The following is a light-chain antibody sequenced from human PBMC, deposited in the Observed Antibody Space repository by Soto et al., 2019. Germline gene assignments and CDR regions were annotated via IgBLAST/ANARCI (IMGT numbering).Light chain of an antibody. CDR3: QQHNNWPYT. V-gene: IGKV3-15*01. CDR2: GAF. J-gene: IGKJ2*01. CDR1: QTVSSN. Sequence: EVVMTQSPATLSVSPGESATLSCRASQTVSSNVAWYQQRPGQAPRLLIDGAFTRATGVPARFSGSRSGTEFTLTISSPQSEDFALYYCQQHNNWPYTFDQGTKLEIK.